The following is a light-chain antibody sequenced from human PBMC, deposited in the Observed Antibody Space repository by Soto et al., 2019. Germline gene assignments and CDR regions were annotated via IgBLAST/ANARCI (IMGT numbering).Light chain of an antibody. CDR2: DVS. V-gene: IGLV2-14*01. CDR3: SSYTSSSTRV. J-gene: IGLJ2*01. CDR1: SSDVGGYNY. Sequence: QSALTQPASVSGSPGQSITISCTGTSSDVGGYNYVSWYQQHPGKAPKLMIYDVSDRPSGVSNRFSGSKSGNTASLTISGLLAEDAADYYCSSYTSSSTRVFGGGTKLTVL.